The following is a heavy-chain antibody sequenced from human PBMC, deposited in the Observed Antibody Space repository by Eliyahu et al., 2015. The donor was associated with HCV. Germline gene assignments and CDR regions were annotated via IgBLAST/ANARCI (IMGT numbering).Heavy chain of an antibody. Sequence: QVQLVQSGVEVKKPGASVKVSCKASGYSFTNYGFDWVRQAPGQGLEWMGWISAYNRNAIFAQKVHGRITLTTDTSTRTAYMELRSLTSDDTALYYCARSGRDREDLGTIDYWGQGTLVTVSS. V-gene: IGHV1-18*01. CDR3: ARSGRDREDLGTIDY. D-gene: IGHD2-21*02. CDR2: ISAYNRNA. J-gene: IGHJ4*02. CDR1: GYSFTNYG.